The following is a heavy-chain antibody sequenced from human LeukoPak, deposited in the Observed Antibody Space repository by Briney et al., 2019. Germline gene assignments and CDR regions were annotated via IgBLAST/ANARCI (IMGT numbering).Heavy chain of an antibody. Sequence: GGSLRLSCAAAGFTFSSYAMGWVRQAPGKGLEWVSAISGSGGTTYYADSVKGRFTISRDNSKNTLYLQMNSLRAEDTAVYYCAKDHSYDFWSGYSNDAFDIWGQGTMVTVSS. CDR3: AKDHSYDFWSGYSNDAFDI. D-gene: IGHD3-3*01. J-gene: IGHJ3*02. V-gene: IGHV3-23*01. CDR1: GFTFSSYA. CDR2: ISGSGGTT.